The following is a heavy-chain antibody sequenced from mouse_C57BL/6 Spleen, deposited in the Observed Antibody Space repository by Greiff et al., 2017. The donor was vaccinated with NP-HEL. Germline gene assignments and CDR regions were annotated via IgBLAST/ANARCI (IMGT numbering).Heavy chain of an antibody. CDR1: GYTFTSYG. CDR2: IYPRSGNT. J-gene: IGHJ2*01. V-gene: IGHV1-81*01. CDR3: ARYITTVVAPIDY. D-gene: IGHD1-1*01. Sequence: QVQLQQSGAELARPGASVKLSCKASGYTFTSYGISWVKQRTGQGLEWIGEIYPRSGNTYYNEKFKGKATLTADKSSSTAYMELRSLTSEDSAVYFCARYITTVVAPIDYWGQGTTLTVSS.